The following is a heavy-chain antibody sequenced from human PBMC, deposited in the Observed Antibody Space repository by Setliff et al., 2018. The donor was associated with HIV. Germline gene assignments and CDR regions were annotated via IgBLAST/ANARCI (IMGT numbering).Heavy chain of an antibody. D-gene: IGHD2-2*01. CDR3: VASSSWSCRLNF. V-gene: IGHV4-38-2*02. J-gene: IGHJ4*02. CDR1: GYSISSGYY. Sequence: PSETLSLTCTVSGYSISSGYYWGWIRQPPGKGLEWIGSIYHSGSTYYNPSLKSRVTISVDTSKNQFSLKLSSVTAADAAVYYCVASSSWSCRLNFWGQGTLVTVSS. CDR2: IYHSGST.